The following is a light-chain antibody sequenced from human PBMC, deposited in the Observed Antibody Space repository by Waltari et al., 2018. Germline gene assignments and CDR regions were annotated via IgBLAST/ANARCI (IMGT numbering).Light chain of an antibody. Sequence: QSALTQPPSASGSPGQSVTISCTGTSSDVGGYNYVSWYQQHPGKVPKLMFYEVTKRPAGVPDRFSGSKSGDTASLTVSGLQAEDEADYYCCSYAGRGTYVFGSGTKVTV. J-gene: IGLJ1*01. CDR2: EVT. CDR3: CSYAGRGTYV. V-gene: IGLV2-8*01. CDR1: SSDVGGYNY.